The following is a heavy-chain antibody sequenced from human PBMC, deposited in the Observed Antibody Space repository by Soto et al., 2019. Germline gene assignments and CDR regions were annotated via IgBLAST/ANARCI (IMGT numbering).Heavy chain of an antibody. J-gene: IGHJ5*02. CDR3: AHSPHRYCISMSCNGWFDP. CDR2: IYWDDDK. V-gene: IGHV2-5*02. D-gene: IGHD2-2*01. CDR1: GFSLSTSGVG. Sequence: QITLKESGPPLVKPTQTLTLTCTFSGFSLSTSGVGVGWIRQPPGKALEWLALIYWDDDKRYSPSLKSRLTITKDTSKNQVALTMTNMDPVDTATYYCAHSPHRYCISMSCNGWFDPWGQGTLVTVSS.